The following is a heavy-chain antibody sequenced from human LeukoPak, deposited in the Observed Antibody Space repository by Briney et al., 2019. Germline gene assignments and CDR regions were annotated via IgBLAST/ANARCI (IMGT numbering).Heavy chain of an antibody. D-gene: IGHD3-10*01. CDR1: GFTFSTFW. CDR2: IKEDGSEK. J-gene: IGHJ4*02. V-gene: IGHV3-7*01. CDR3: ARGEGALHQ. Sequence: GGSLSLSCAASGFTFSTFWMSWVRQAPGKGLEWVANIKEDGSEKCYVDSVKGRFTISRDNAKSSLYLQMNSLRAEDTAMYYCARGEGALHQWGQGTLVTVSS.